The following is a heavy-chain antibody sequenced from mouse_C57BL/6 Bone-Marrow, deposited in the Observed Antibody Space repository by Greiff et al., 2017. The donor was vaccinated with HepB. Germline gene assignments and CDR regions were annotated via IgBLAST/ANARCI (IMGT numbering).Heavy chain of an antibody. CDR1: GFNIKDAY. Sequence: DVKLVESGAELVRPGASVKLSCTASGFNIKDAYMHWVKQRPEQGLEWIGWIDPENGDTEYASKFQGKATITADTSSNTAYLQLSSLTSEDTAVYYCTRLVYFDYWGQGTTLTVSS. D-gene: IGHD2-2*01. CDR2: IDPENGDT. J-gene: IGHJ2*01. CDR3: TRLVYFDY. V-gene: IGHV14-4*01.